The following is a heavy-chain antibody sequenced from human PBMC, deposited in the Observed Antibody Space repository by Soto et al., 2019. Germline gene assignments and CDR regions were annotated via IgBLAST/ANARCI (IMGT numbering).Heavy chain of an antibody. CDR1: GGSISSHY. D-gene: IGHD1-26*01. J-gene: IGHJ6*02. Sequence: PSDTLSLTCTVSGGSISSHYWSWVRQAPGKGLEWIVNIDYRGSTSYNPALRSRSNISVDTSNNQFSLKLNSVTTADTAVYYCARDGREASGMDXWGQGTKVTVS. CDR3: ARDGREASGMDX. CDR2: IDYRGST. V-gene: IGHV4-59*11.